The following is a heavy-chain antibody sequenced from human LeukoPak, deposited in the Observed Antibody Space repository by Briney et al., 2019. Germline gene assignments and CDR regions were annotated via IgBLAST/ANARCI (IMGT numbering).Heavy chain of an antibody. J-gene: IGHJ1*01. D-gene: IGHD1-26*01. CDR2: INQDGSEK. CDR3: ARDLGDLIVGGEYFQH. Sequence: PGGSLRLSCAASGFTFSSYWMSWVRQAPGKGLEWVANINQDGSEKYYVDSMRGRFTISRDNSMTSVYLQMNSLRAEDTAVYYCARDLGDLIVGGEYFQHWGQGTLVTVSS. V-gene: IGHV3-7*01. CDR1: GFTFSSYW.